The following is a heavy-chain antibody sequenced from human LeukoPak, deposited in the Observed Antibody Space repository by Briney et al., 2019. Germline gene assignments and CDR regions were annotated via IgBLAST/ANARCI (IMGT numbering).Heavy chain of an antibody. J-gene: IGHJ4*02. Sequence: GASVKVSCKASGYTLTGYYMHRVRQAPGQGLEWMGWINPNSGGTNYAQKFQGRVTMTRDTSISTAYMELSRLRSDDTAVYYCARGAASNSSPVDYWGQGTLVTVSS. CDR3: ARGAASNSSPVDY. V-gene: IGHV1-2*02. CDR2: INPNSGGT. D-gene: IGHD6-6*01. CDR1: GYTLTGYY.